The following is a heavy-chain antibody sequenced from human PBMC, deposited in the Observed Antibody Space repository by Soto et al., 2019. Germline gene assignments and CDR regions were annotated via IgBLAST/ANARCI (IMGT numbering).Heavy chain of an antibody. J-gene: IGHJ6*03. CDR1: SGSISSSNW. CDR2: IYHSGST. CDR3: AIRGPRSDYYYYMDV. Sequence: SETLSLTCAVSSGSISSSNWWSWVRQPPGKGLEWIGEIYHSGSTNYNPSLKSRVTISVDKSKNQFSLKLSSVTAADTAVYYCAIRGPRSDYYYYMDVWGKGTRSPSP. V-gene: IGHV4-4*02. D-gene: IGHD6-6*01.